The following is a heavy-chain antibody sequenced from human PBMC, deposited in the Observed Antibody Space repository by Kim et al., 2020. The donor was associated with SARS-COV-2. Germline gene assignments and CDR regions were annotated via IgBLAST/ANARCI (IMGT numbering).Heavy chain of an antibody. Sequence: WGSLRLSCAASGFTFDDYTMHWVRQAPGKGLEWVSLISWDGGSTYYADSVKGRFTISRDNSKNSLYLQMNSLRTEDTALYYCAKSIGYNPYAFDIWGQGTMVTVSS. V-gene: IGHV3-43*01. J-gene: IGHJ3*02. CDR1: GFTFDDYT. D-gene: IGHD6-19*01. CDR3: AKSIGYNPYAFDI. CDR2: ISWDGGST.